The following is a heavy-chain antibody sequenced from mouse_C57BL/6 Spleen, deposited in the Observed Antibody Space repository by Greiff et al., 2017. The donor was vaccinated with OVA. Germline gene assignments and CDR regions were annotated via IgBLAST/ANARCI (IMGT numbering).Heavy chain of an antibody. CDR3: ARTDDYLGLFAD. J-gene: IGHJ3*01. V-gene: IGHV5-16*01. CDR1: GFTFSDYY. Sequence: EVQVVESEGGLVQPGSSMKLSCTASGFTFSDYYMAWVRQVPEKGLEWVANINYDGSSTYYLDSLKSRFIISRDNAKNILYLQMSSLKSEDTATYYCARTDDYLGLFADWGQGTLVTVSA. CDR2: INYDGSST. D-gene: IGHD2-4*01.